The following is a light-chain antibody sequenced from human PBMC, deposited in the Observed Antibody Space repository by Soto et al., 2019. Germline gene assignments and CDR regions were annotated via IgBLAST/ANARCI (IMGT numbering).Light chain of an antibody. CDR1: SSDVAYYNY. CDR2: EVS. CDR3: TSYTTDSTDV. J-gene: IGLJ1*01. V-gene: IGLV2-14*01. Sequence: QSALTQPASVSGSPGQSITISCTGTSSDVAYYNYVSWYQQHPGKAPKLMIYEVSNRPSGVSNRFSASKSANTASLTISGLQAEDEADYYCTSYTTDSTDVFGTGTKLTVL.